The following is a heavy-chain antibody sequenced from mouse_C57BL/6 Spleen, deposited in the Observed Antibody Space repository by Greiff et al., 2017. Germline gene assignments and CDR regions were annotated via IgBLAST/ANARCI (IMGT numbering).Heavy chain of an antibody. CDR2: IRLKSDNYAT. CDR1: GFTFSNYW. V-gene: IGHV6-3*01. J-gene: IGHJ3*01. D-gene: IGHD2-1*01. CDR3: IYGNWFAY. Sequence: EVKVEESGGGLVQPGGSMKLSCVASGFTFSNYWMNWVRQSPEKGLEWVAQIRLKSDNYATHYAESVKGRFTISRDDSKSSVYLQMNNLRAEDTGIYYCIYGNWFAYWGQGTLVTVSA.